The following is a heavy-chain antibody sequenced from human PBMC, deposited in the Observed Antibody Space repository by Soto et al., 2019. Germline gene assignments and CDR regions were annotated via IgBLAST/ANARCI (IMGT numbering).Heavy chain of an antibody. Sequence: SETLSRTCAVDGGCFSGYYWSWIRQPPGKGLEWSGEINHSGSTNYNPSLKSRVTISVDTSKNQFSLKLSSVTAADTAVYYCARGVLYYDILTGYRNWFDPWGQGTLVTVSS. CDR1: GGCFSGYY. D-gene: IGHD3-9*01. J-gene: IGHJ5*02. CDR2: INHSGST. V-gene: IGHV4-34*01. CDR3: ARGVLYYDILTGYRNWFDP.